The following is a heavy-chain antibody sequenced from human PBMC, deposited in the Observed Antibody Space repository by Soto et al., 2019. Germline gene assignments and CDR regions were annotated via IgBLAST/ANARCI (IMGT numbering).Heavy chain of an antibody. CDR3: VGERYSSSGWFDP. CDR2: TYYRSRFFS. CDR1: GDSVSSYSAA. Sequence: PSQTLSLTCAISGDSVSSYSAAWNWIRQSPSGGLEWLGRTYYRSRFFSDYAESVKSRIIINPDTSKNQFSLQLKSVTPEDTAVYYCVGERYSSSGWFDPWGQGTPVTVSS. J-gene: IGHJ5*02. V-gene: IGHV6-1*01. D-gene: IGHD3-10*01.